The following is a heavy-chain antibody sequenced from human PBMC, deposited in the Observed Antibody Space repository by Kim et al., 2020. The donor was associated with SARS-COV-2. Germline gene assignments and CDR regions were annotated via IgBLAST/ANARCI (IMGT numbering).Heavy chain of an antibody. D-gene: IGHD3-3*01. CDR2: IYYSGST. Sequence: SETLSLTCTVSGGSISSYYWSWIRQPPGKGLEWIGYIYYSGSTNYNPSLKSRVTISVDTSKNQFSLKLSSVTAADTAVYYCARERGYYDFWSGYYAYYYGMDVWGQGTTVTVSS. V-gene: IGHV4-59*13. CDR1: GGSISSYY. J-gene: IGHJ6*02. CDR3: ARERGYYDFWSGYYAYYYGMDV.